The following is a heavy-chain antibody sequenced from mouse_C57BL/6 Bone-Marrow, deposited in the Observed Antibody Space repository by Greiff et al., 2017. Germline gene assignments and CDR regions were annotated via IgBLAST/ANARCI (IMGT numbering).Heavy chain of an antibody. CDR1: GYAFSSSW. CDR2: IYPGDGDT. J-gene: IGHJ3*01. Sequence: QVQLQQSGPELVKPGASVKISCKASGYAFSSSWMNWVKQRPGKGLEWIGRIYPGDGDTNYNGKFKGKATLTADKSSSTAYMQLSSLTSEDSAVYFWAGPHYYGSSYVGCAYWGQGTLVTVSA. CDR3: AGPHYYGSSYVGCAY. V-gene: IGHV1-82*01. D-gene: IGHD1-1*01.